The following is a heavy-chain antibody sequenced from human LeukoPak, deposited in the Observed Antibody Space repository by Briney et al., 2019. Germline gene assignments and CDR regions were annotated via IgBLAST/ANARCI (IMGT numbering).Heavy chain of an antibody. CDR1: GGSISSYY. J-gene: IGHJ4*02. V-gene: IGHV4-59*08. Sequence: SETLSLTCTVPGGSISSYYWSWIRQPPGKGLEWIGYIYYSGSTNYNPSLKSRVTISVDTSKNQFSLKLSSVTAADTAVYYCARGGGQFDYWGQGILVTVSS. CDR3: ARGGGQFDY. CDR2: IYYSGST. D-gene: IGHD3-16*01.